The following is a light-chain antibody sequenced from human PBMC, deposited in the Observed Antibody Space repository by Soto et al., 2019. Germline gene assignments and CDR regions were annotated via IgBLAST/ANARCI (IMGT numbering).Light chain of an antibody. J-gene: IGKJ5*01. Sequence: EIGMTQSPATLSVSPGERATLSCRVSQSISSYLAWYQQKPGQAPRLLIYDASNRATGIPARFSGSGSGTDFTLTISSLEPEDFAVYYCQQRSNWPIPFGQGTRLEIK. CDR2: DAS. CDR1: QSISSY. CDR3: QQRSNWPIP. V-gene: IGKV3-11*01.